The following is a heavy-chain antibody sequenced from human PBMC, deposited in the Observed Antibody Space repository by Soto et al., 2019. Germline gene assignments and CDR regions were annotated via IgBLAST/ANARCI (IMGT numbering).Heavy chain of an antibody. D-gene: IGHD6-13*01. V-gene: IGHV4-59*01. J-gene: IGHJ5*02. Sequence: SETLSLTCTVSGGSMISYYWSWIRQSPGKGLEWIGYIHHSGSTLYNPSLRNRATVLLDRPNNQFSLRLTSATAADTAVYYCVRRHVSATGIDWFDPWGQGTLVTVSS. CDR1: GGSMISYY. CDR2: IHHSGST. CDR3: VRRHVSATGIDWFDP.